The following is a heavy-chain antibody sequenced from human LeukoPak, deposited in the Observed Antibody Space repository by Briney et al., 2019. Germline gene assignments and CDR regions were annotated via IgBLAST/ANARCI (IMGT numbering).Heavy chain of an antibody. CDR2: IYTSGST. Sequence: SETLSLTCTVSGGSISSYYWSWIRQPAGKGLEWIGRIYTSGSTNYNPSLKSRVTMSVDTSKNQFSLKLSSVTAADTAVYYCARGRGQWLVPSFDYWGQGTLVTVSS. CDR1: GGSISSYY. D-gene: IGHD6-19*01. J-gene: IGHJ4*02. CDR3: ARGRGQWLVPSFDY. V-gene: IGHV4-4*07.